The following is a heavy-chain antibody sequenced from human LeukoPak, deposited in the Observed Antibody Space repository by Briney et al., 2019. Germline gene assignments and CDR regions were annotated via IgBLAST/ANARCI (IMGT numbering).Heavy chain of an antibody. CDR3: AREVAPYSNYFAYYYYGMDV. J-gene: IGHJ6*02. V-gene: IGHV3-21*01. CDR2: ISSSSSYI. D-gene: IGHD4-11*01. CDR1: GFTFSSYS. Sequence: PGGSLRLSCAASGFTFSSYSMNWVRQAPGKGLEWVSSISSSSSYIYYAGSVKGRFTISRDNAKNSLYLQMNSLRAEDTAVYYCAREVAPYSNYFAYYYYGMDVWGQGTTVTVSS.